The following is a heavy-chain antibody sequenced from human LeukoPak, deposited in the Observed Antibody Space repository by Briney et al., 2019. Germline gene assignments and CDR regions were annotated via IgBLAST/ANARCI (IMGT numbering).Heavy chain of an antibody. D-gene: IGHD3-22*01. CDR3: ARGGSPKLFSSGYYSVDY. CDR2: ISSSSSYI. J-gene: IGHJ4*02. Sequence: GGSLRLSCAASGFTFSSYSMNWVRQASGKGLEWVSSISSSSSYIYYADSVKGRFTISRDNAKNSLYLQMNSLRAEDTAVYYCARGGSPKLFSSGYYSVDYWGQGTLVTVSS. V-gene: IGHV3-21*01. CDR1: GFTFSSYS.